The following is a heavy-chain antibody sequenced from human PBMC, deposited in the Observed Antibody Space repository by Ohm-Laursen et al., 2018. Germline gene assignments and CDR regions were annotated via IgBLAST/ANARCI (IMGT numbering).Heavy chain of an antibody. D-gene: IGHD2-15*01. J-gene: IGHJ4*02. Sequence: SLRLSCAASGFTFSTYAMSWVRQAPGKGLEWVSIISGSGGSTYYADSVKGRFTISRDNSKNTLSLQMNSLRAEDTAVYYCAKYCSGGSCYSGLDFWGQGTLVTVSS. CDR1: GFTFSTYA. CDR3: AKYCSGGSCYSGLDF. V-gene: IGHV3-23*01. CDR2: ISGSGGST.